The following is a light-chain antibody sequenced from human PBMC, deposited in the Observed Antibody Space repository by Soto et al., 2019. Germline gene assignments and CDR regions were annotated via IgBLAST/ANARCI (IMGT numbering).Light chain of an antibody. Sequence: DIVMTQSPDSLAVSLGERATINCKSSQSVLYSSNNKNYLAWYQQKPGQPPKLLIYWASTRESGVPDRFSGSGSGTDFTLTIGSLQAEDVAVYYCQQYYSIQGVTFGPGTKVDIK. CDR2: WAS. V-gene: IGKV4-1*01. CDR3: QQYYSIQGVT. CDR1: QSVLYSSNNKNY. J-gene: IGKJ3*01.